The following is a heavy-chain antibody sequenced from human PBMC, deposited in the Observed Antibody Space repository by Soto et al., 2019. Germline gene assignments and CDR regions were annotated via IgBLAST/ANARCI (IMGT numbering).Heavy chain of an antibody. CDR1: GGSISSGGYS. V-gene: IGHV4-30-4*01. D-gene: IGHD3-10*01. Sequence: SETLSLTCAVSGGSISSGGYSWSWIRQPPGKGLEWIGYIYYSGSTYYNPSLKSRVTISVDTSKNQFSLKLSSVTAADTAVYYCARDRTMVRGVIPLDVWGQGTTVTVSS. CDR2: IYYSGST. CDR3: ARDRTMVRGVIPLDV. J-gene: IGHJ6*02.